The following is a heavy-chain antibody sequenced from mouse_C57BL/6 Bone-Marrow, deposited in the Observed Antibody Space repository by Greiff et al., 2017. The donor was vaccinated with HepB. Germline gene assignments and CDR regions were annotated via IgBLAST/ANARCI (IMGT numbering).Heavy chain of an antibody. CDR1: GFTFSDYG. J-gene: IGHJ4*01. Sequence: EVKLVESGGGLVQPGGSLKLSCAASGFTFSDYGMAWVRQAPRKGPEWVAFISNLAYSIYYADTVTGRFTISRENAKNTLYLEMSSLRSEDTAMYYCARQGDLYYGSSYAMDYWGQGTSVTVSS. V-gene: IGHV5-15*01. CDR3: ARQGDLYYGSSYAMDY. D-gene: IGHD1-1*01. CDR2: ISNLAYSI.